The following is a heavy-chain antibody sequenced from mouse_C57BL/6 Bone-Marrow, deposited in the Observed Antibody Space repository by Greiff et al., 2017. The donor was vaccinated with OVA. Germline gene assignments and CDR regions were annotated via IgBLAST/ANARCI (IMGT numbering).Heavy chain of an antibody. Sequence: EVMLVESVAELVRPGASVKLSCTASGFNIKNTYMHWVKQRPEQGLEWIGRIDPANGNTKYAPKFQGKATIPADTSSNTAYLQLSSLTSEDTAIYYCARNDGYYQAWFADWGQGTLVTVSA. CDR3: ARNDGYYQAWFAD. CDR1: GFNIKNTY. V-gene: IGHV14-3*01. CDR2: IDPANGNT. D-gene: IGHD2-3*01. J-gene: IGHJ3*01.